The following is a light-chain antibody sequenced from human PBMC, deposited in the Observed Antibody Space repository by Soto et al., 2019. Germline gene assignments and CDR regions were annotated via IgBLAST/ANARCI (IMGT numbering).Light chain of an antibody. CDR2: GVS. CDR3: CSYAASSTFEGYA. J-gene: IGLJ1*01. Sequence: QSALTQPASVSGSPGQSITISCTGTSSDVGRYNLVSWFQQHPGKAPKLMIYGVSERPSGVSNRFSGSKSGNTASLTISGLQAEDEADYYCCSYAASSTFEGYAFGTGTKVTVL. CDR1: SSDVGRYNL. V-gene: IGLV2-23*02.